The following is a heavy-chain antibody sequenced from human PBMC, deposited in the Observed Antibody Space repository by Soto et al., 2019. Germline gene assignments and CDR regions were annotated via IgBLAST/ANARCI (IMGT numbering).Heavy chain of an antibody. CDR1: GFTFSNYN. V-gene: IGHV3-48*02. CDR2: ISSSSSTI. Sequence: GGSLRLSCAASGFTFSNYNMNWVRQAPGKGLEWVSSISSSSSTIYYADSVKGRFTISRDNAKNSLYLQMNSLRDEDTAVYYCASRYYYDSSGYYYPYYYWGQGTLVTVSS. J-gene: IGHJ4*02. D-gene: IGHD3-22*01. CDR3: ASRYYYDSSGYYYPYYY.